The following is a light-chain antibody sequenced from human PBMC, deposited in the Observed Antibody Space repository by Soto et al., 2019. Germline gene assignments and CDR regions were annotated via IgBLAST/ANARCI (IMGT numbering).Light chain of an antibody. J-gene: IGKJ4*01. V-gene: IGKV3-20*01. CDR3: QQYGSSSLT. CDR2: GAS. Sequence: EIVLTQSPGTLSLSPGERATLSCRASQSVSSSYLAWYQQKPGQAPRLLNYGASSRATGIPDRFSGSGSGPDFTLNISRLEPEDVAAYYCQQYGSSSLTFGGGTKVEIK. CDR1: QSVSSSY.